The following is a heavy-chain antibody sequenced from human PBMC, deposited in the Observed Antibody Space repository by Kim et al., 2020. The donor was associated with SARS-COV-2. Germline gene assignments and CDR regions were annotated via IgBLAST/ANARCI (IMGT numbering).Heavy chain of an antibody. J-gene: IGHJ4*02. D-gene: IGHD6-13*01. CDR3: ASGYSSSWPFFDY. Sequence: SAQGFTGRFVFSLDTSVSTAYLQISSLKAEDTAVYYCASGYSSSWPFFDYWGQGTLVTVSS. V-gene: IGHV7-4-1*02.